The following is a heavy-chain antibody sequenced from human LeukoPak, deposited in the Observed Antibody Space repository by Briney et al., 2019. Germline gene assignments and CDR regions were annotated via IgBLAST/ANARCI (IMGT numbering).Heavy chain of an antibody. D-gene: IGHD5-12*01. CDR3: ARKDIVGTGAPLGYMDV. CDR1: GGSISSGDYY. Sequence: SQTLSLTCTVSGGSISSGDYYWSWIRQPPGKGLEWIGYIYYSGSTYYNPSLKSRVTISVDTSKNQFSLKLSSVTAADTAVYYCARKDIVGTGAPLGYMDVWGKGTTVTVSS. CDR2: IYYSGST. V-gene: IGHV4-30-4*08. J-gene: IGHJ6*03.